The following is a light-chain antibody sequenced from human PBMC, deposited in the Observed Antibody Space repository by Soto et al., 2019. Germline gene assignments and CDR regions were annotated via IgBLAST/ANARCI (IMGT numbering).Light chain of an antibody. V-gene: IGKV1-39*01. Sequence: DIQMTQSPSSLSASVGDRVTITCRASQSISNYLNWYQQKPGKAPKLLIYAASSLQSGVPSRFSGSGSGTDFTLTISSLQPEDFATYYCQQSYSTHVTFGQGTRLEIK. CDR3: QQSYSTHVT. CDR2: AAS. CDR1: QSISNY. J-gene: IGKJ5*01.